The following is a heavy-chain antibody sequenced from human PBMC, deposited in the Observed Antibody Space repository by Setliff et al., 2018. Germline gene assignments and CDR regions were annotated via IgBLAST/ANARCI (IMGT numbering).Heavy chain of an antibody. CDR3: VGAGTYSY. D-gene: IGHD3-10*01. CDR1: GFTFTSHG. CDR2: INNWGYST. J-gene: IGHJ4*02. Sequence: PGGSLRLSCEVSGFTFTSHGMNWLRQAPGRGLEWISYINNWGYSTYYADSVKGRFTISRDNAKNSVFLQMNSLRADDTAVYYCVGAGTYSYWGQGTLVTVSS. V-gene: IGHV3-48*03.